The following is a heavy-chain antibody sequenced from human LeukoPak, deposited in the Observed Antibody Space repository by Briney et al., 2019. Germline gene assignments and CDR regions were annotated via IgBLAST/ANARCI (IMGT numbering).Heavy chain of an antibody. CDR1: GYSISSGYY. J-gene: IGHJ4*02. D-gene: IGHD3-16*02. CDR3: ANIVSNY. CDR2: IYHSGST. V-gene: IGHV4-38-2*01. Sequence: SETLSLTCAVSGYSISSGYYWGWIRQPPGKGLEWIGSIYHSGSTYYNPSLKSRVTISVDTSKNQFSLKLSSVPAADTAVYYCANIVSNYWGQGTLVTVSS.